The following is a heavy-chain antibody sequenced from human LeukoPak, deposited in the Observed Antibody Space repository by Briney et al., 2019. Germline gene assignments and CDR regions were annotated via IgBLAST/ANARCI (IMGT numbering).Heavy chain of an antibody. CDR1: GLTFSSYA. J-gene: IGHJ1*01. Sequence: PGGSLRLSCAASGLTFSSYAMSWVRQAPGKGLEWVSAISGSGGSTYYADSVKGRFTISRDNSKNTLYLQMNSLRAEDTAVYYCAKDSSGWYEYFQHWGQGTLVTVSS. D-gene: IGHD6-19*01. CDR3: AKDSSGWYEYFQH. V-gene: IGHV3-23*01. CDR2: ISGSGGST.